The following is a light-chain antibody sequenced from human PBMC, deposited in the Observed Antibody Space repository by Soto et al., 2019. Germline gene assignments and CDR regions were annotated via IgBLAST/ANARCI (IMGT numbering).Light chain of an antibody. V-gene: IGKV3-11*01. CDR3: QQRSNGLT. Sequence: ETLLTLSPANLSSSPWESTPLSCRASQRVSSFLAWYQQKPGKAPRLLIYDASNRATGTPARLSGSGSGTDFTLAIRSLEPEDFAVYYCQQRSNGLTFGGGTKVDIK. CDR2: DAS. J-gene: IGKJ4*01. CDR1: QRVSSF.